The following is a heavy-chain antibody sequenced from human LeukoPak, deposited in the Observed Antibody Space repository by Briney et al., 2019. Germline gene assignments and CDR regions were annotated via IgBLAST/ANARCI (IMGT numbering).Heavy chain of an antibody. CDR1: GGSISSYY. CDR2: IYYSGST. V-gene: IGHV4-59*01. J-gene: IGHJ3*02. D-gene: IGHD5-24*01. CDR3: ARDPGDGYNYGTAFDI. Sequence: SETLSLTCTVSGGSISSYYWSWIQQPPGKGLEWIGDIYYSGSTNYNPSLKSRVTISVDTSKNQFSLKLSSVTAADTAVYYCARDPGDGYNYGTAFDIWGQGTMVTVSS.